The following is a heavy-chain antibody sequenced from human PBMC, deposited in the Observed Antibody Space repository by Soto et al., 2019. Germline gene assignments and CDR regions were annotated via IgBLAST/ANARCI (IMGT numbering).Heavy chain of an antibody. V-gene: IGHV1-2*02. CDR2: INPSSGDT. Sequence: ASVKVSCKTSGYTFTAYYMHWVRQAPGQGLEWMGWINPSSGDTNSAQKFQGRVTMTRDTSISTAYMELSTLTSDDTAVYYCAGDRPIDVWGQGTTVTVSS. CDR3: AGDRPIDV. J-gene: IGHJ6*02. CDR1: GYTFTAYY.